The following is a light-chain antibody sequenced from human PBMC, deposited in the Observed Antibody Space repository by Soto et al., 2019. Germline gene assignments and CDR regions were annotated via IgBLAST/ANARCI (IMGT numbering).Light chain of an antibody. Sequence: QSVLTQPPSVSGAPGQRVTISCAGTSSNIGAGYGVHWYQQLPGRAPKLLIHNYVNRPSGVPDRFSGSKSGTSASLAITGHQGDDEGDYYCQSYDSYLSGSLFDGGTKLIVL. V-gene: IGLV1-40*01. J-gene: IGLJ2*01. CDR2: NYV. CDR3: QSYDSYLSGSL. CDR1: SSNIGAGYG.